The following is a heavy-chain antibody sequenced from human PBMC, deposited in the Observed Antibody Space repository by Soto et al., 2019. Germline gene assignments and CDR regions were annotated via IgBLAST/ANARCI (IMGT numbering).Heavy chain of an antibody. CDR2: ISYSGST. V-gene: IGHV4-30-4*01. CDR1: GGSISSGEYY. D-gene: IGHD3-22*01. J-gene: IGHJ6*02. CDR3: ARRLYYDSSGFEGGGMDV. Sequence: TLSLTCTVSGGSISSGEYYWTWIRQPPGKGLEWIGYISYSGSTHYRPSLKSRVSITVDTSKNQFYLNLASVSAEDTAVYYCARRLYYDSSGFEGGGMDVWGQGTTVTVSS.